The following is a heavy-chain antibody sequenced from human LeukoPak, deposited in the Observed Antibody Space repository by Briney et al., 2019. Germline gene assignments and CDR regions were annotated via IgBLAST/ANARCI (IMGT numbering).Heavy chain of an antibody. J-gene: IGHJ4*02. CDR3: ARGPQGYVEMATVDY. CDR1: GFTFSSYS. D-gene: IGHD5-24*01. V-gene: IGHV3-21*01. CDR2: ISSSSSHI. Sequence: PGGSLRLSCAASGFTFSSYSMNWVRQAPGKGLEWVSSISSSSSHIYYADSVKGRFTISRDNAKNSLYLQMNSLRAEDTAVYYCARGPQGYVEMATVDYWGQGTLVTVSS.